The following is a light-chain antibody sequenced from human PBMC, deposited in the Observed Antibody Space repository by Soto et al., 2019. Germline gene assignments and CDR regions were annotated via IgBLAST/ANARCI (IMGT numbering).Light chain of an antibody. CDR1: SSDVGGYNY. Sequence: QSALTQPASVSGSPGQSITISCSGTSSDVGGYNYVSWYQQHPGKAPKLIIYEVTNRPSGISNRFSGSKSGTTASLTISGLQAEDEADYYCGSYTISNTLVVFGGGTKLTVL. CDR2: EVT. CDR3: GSYTISNTLVV. J-gene: IGLJ3*02. V-gene: IGLV2-14*01.